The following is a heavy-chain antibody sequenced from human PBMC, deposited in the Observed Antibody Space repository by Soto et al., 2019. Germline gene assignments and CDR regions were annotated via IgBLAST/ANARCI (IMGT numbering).Heavy chain of an antibody. D-gene: IGHD4-17*01. CDR1: GYTFASYG. CDR2: ISPYNGNT. Sequence: VQLLQSGAAVKKPGASVKVSCKASGYTFASYGITCVRQSPGQGLEWMGWISPYNGNTNYAQKLQGRVTMTTDTTTSTAYMELRSVRSDDTAVYYCARRDYPLDYWGQGTLVTVSS. V-gene: IGHV1-18*01. J-gene: IGHJ4*02. CDR3: ARRDYPLDY.